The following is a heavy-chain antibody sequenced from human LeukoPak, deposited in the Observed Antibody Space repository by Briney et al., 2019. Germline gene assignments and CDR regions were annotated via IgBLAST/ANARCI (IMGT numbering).Heavy chain of an antibody. V-gene: IGHV4-4*08. CDR2: IYSSETT. CDR1: GGSITGYH. CDR3: ARRNDFHI. Sequence: SETLSLTCTVSGGSITGYHWSWIRQPPGKGLEWIGYIYSSETTNYKPSLKSRVTISADTSKNQISLKLTSVTAADTAIYYCARRNDFHIWGQGTMVTISS. J-gene: IGHJ3*02.